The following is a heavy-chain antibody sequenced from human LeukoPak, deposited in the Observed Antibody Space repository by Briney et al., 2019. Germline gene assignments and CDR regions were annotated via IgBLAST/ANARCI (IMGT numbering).Heavy chain of an antibody. V-gene: IGHV3-23*01. CDR2: ISGSGGST. CDR1: GFTFSSNG. CDR3: AKMPGIVVVITEFDY. D-gene: IGHD3-22*01. Sequence: PGGSLRLSCVASGFTFSSNGMHWVRQAPGKGLEWVSAISGSGGSTYYADSVKGRFTISRDNSKNTLYLQMNSLRAEDTAVYYCAKMPGIVVVITEFDYWGQGTLVTVSS. J-gene: IGHJ4*02.